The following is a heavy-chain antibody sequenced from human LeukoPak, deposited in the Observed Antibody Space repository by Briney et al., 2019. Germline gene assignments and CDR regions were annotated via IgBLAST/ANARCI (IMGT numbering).Heavy chain of an antibody. V-gene: IGHV3-23*01. Sequence: GGSLRLSCAASGFTVSGNYMNWVRQTPGKGLEWVSTLSGSGGRTFYADSVKGRFTISRDNSKNTLYLQMNSLRVEDTAVYFCAKVGDTQGGTFVSWGQGTLVTVSS. CDR2: LSGSGGRT. D-gene: IGHD1-1*01. CDR1: GFTVSGNY. J-gene: IGHJ4*02. CDR3: AKVGDTQGGTFVS.